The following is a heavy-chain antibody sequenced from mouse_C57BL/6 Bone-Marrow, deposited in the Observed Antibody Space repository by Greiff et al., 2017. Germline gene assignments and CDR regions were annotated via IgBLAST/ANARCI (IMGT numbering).Heavy chain of an antibody. CDR3: ARGGGYYAFAY. CDR2: INPDSSTI. J-gene: IGHJ3*01. V-gene: IGHV4-1*02. CDR1: GFDFSRYW. D-gene: IGHD2-3*01. Sequence: EVKLQESGGGLVQPGGSLKLSCAASGFDFSRYWMRWVRQAPGKGLEWIGEINPDSSTINYTPSLKDKFIISRDNAKNTLYLHMNKVRSEDTALYYGARGGGYYAFAYWGQGTLVTVSA.